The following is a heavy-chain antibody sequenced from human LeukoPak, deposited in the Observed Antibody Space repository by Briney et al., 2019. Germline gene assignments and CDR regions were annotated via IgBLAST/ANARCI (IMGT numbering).Heavy chain of an antibody. CDR2: IRSKANSYAT. CDR1: GFTFSGSA. CDR3: TRDYYDSSGYYRH. J-gene: IGHJ4*02. Sequence: PGGPLRLSCAASGFTFSGSAMHWFRQASGKGLEWFGRIRSKANSYATAYAASVKGRFTISRDDSKNTAYLQMNSLKTEDTAVYYCTRDYYDSSGYYRHWGQGTLVTVSS. V-gene: IGHV3-73*01. D-gene: IGHD3-22*01.